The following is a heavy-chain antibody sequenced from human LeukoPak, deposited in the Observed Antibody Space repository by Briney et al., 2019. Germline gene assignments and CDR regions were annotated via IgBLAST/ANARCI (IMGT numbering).Heavy chain of an antibody. V-gene: IGHV3-23*01. D-gene: IGHD3-10*01. CDR3: ANKNYGSGSSLDY. Sequence: QPGGSLRLSCAASGFTFSSYAMSWVRQAPGKGLEWVSAISGSGGSTYYADSVKGRFTISRDNSKNTLYLQMNSLRAEDTAVYYCANKNYGSGSSLDYWGQGTLVTVSS. CDR2: ISGSGGST. CDR1: GFTFSSYA. J-gene: IGHJ4*02.